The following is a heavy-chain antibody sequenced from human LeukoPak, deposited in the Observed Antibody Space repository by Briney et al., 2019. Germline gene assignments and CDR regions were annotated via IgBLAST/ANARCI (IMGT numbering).Heavy chain of an antibody. J-gene: IGHJ4*02. D-gene: IGHD6-19*01. CDR3: ATGYAGIAVAGKPSLTDLSY. V-gene: IGHV4-4*07. Sequence: SETLSLTCTVSGGSISSYYWSWIRQPAGKGLEWIGRIYTSGSTYYNPSLKSRVTISVDTSKNQFSLKLSSLTAADTAVYYCATGYAGIAVAGKPSLTDLSYWGQGTLVTVSS. CDR2: IYTSGST. CDR1: GGSISSYY.